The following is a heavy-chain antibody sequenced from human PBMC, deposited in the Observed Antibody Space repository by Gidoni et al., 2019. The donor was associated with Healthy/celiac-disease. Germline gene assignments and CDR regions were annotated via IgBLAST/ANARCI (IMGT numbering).Heavy chain of an antibody. Sequence: EVQLVESGGGLVQPGGSLRLSCAASGFTFSSYWMSWVRQAPGKGLEWVANIKQDGSEKYYVDSVKGRFTISRDNAKNSLYLQMNSLRAEDTAVYYCARDRVYWSGYYYFDYWGQGTLVTVSS. CDR3: ARDRVYWSGYYYFDY. J-gene: IGHJ4*02. CDR1: GFTFSSYW. D-gene: IGHD3-3*01. CDR2: IKQDGSEK. V-gene: IGHV3-7*01.